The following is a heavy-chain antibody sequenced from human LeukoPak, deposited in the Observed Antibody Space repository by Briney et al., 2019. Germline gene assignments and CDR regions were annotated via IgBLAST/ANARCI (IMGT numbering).Heavy chain of an antibody. CDR2: IYYSGST. V-gene: IGHV4-59*08. CDR3: VRRIAAAGTVGYYYYAMDV. D-gene: IGHD6-13*01. J-gene: IGHJ6*02. Sequence: SETLSLTCTVSGGSISSNYWSWSRQSPGKGLEWIGYIYYSGSTDYNPSLKSRVTISVDTSKNQFSLKLSSVTAADTAVYYCVRRIAAAGTVGYYYYAMDVWGQGTTVTVS. CDR1: GGSISSNY.